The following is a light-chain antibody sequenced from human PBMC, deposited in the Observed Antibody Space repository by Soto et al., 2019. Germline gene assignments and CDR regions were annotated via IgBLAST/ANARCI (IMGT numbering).Light chain of an antibody. CDR2: GAS. V-gene: IGKV3-15*01. CDR3: QQYNNWPPRT. CDR1: RSVSSN. J-gene: IGKJ1*01. Sequence: EIVKTQSPATLSVSPGERATLSCRASRSVSSNLAWYQQKPGQAPRLLIYGASTRATGIPARFSGSGSGTEFTLTISSLQSEDFAVYYCQQYNNWPPRTFGQGTKVEIK.